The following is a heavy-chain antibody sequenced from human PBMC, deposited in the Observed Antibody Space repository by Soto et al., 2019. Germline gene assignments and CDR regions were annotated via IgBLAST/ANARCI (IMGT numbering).Heavy chain of an antibody. V-gene: IGHV3-21*01. CDR3: AREYTAWPLAYGLDV. CDR2: ISSGSDL. Sequence: SLRLSCVGSGFTFSNFSINWVRQAPGKGLEWVSSISSGSDLYYADSLKGRFTISRDNAKNSVSLQMISLRAEDTAVYYCAREYTAWPLAYGLDVWGQGSTVTVSS. J-gene: IGHJ6*02. D-gene: IGHD2-2*02. CDR1: GFTFSNFS.